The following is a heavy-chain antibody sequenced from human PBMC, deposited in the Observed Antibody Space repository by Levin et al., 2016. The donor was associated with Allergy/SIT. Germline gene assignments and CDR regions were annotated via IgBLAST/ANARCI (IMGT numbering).Heavy chain of an antibody. V-gene: IGHV1-3*01. Sequence: WVRQAPGQRLEWMGWINAGNGITKYSQKFQGRVTITRDTSASTAYMELSSLRSEDTAVYYCAREPPPYDYGDYGVGYYYYGMDVWGQGTTVTVSS. CDR3: AREPPPYDYGDYGVGYYYYGMDV. D-gene: IGHD4-17*01. J-gene: IGHJ6*02. CDR2: INAGNGIT.